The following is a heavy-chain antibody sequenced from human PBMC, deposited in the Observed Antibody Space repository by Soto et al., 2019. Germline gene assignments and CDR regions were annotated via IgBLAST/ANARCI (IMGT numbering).Heavy chain of an antibody. V-gene: IGHV4-30-2*01. J-gene: IGHJ6*02. CDR2: IYHSGST. CDR3: ARVRIAASGGMDV. Sequence: SETLSLTCAVSGGSISSGGYSWSWIRQPPGKGLEWIGYIYHSGSTYYNPSLKSRVTISVDRSKNQFSLKLSSVTAADTAVYYCARVRIAASGGMDVWGQGTTVTVYS. CDR1: GGSISSGGYS. D-gene: IGHD6-13*01.